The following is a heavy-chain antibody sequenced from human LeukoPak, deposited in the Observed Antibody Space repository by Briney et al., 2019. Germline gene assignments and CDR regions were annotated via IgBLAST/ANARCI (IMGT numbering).Heavy chain of an antibody. V-gene: IGHV3-30*02. CDR3: AKEIVVVPAAIWVGFDY. Sequence: GGFLRLSRAASGFTFSSYGMHWVRQAPGKGLEWVAFIRYDGSNKYYADSVKGRFTISRDNSKNTLYLQMNSLRAEDTAVYYCAKEIVVVPAAIWVGFDYWGQGTLVTVSS. J-gene: IGHJ4*02. D-gene: IGHD2-2*02. CDR1: GFTFSSYG. CDR2: IRYDGSNK.